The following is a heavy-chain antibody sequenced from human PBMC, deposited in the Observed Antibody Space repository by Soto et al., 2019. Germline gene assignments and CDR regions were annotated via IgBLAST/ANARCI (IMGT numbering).Heavy chain of an antibody. CDR1: GGSVSSGSYD. V-gene: IGHV4-61*01. D-gene: IGHD2-21*01. J-gene: IGHJ4*02. CDR3: ARVLPVHKFDY. CDR2: IYYSGST. Sequence: SETLSLTYTVSGGSVSSGSYDWSWIRQPPGKGLEWIGYIYYSGSTNYNPSLRSRVTISVDTSKNQFSLKLSSVTAADTAVYYCARVLPVHKFDYWGQGTRVTVSS.